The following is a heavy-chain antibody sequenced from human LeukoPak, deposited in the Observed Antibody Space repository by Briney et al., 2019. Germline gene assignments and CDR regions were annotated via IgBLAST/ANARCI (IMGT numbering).Heavy chain of an antibody. CDR1: RFTFSDHY. Sequence: GGSLRLSCAASRFTFSDHYMDWVRQAPGTGLEWVGRTRNKANGYSTEYATSVKGRFTISRDDSRNSLYLQMNSLRIEDTAIYYCARAKTGSRFLDDWGQGTLVSVSS. CDR2: TRNKANGYST. CDR3: ARAKTGSRFLDD. D-gene: IGHD3-10*01. V-gene: IGHV3-72*01. J-gene: IGHJ4*02.